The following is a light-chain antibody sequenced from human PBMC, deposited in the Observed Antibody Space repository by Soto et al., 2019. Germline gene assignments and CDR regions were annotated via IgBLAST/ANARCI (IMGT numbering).Light chain of an antibody. V-gene: IGLV2-8*01. CDR2: EVT. Sequence: QSALTQPPSASGSPGQSVTISCTGTSSDVGGYDYVSWYQQHPGKAPKLMIYEVTIRPSGVSDRFSGSKSGNTASLTVSGLQAEDEADYYCQTWGHGIRVFGGGTKLTVL. J-gene: IGLJ3*02. CDR1: SSDVGGYDY. CDR3: QTWGHGIRV.